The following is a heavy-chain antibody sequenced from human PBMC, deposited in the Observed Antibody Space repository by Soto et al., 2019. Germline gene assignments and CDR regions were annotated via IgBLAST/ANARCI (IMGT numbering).Heavy chain of an antibody. CDR1: GYTFTSYG. D-gene: IGHD5-18*01. V-gene: IGHV1-18*01. Sequence: QVQLVQSGAEVKKPGASVKVSCKASGYTFTSYGISWVRQAPGQGLEWMGWISVYNGNTNYAQKLQGRVTMTTDTSMSXXYMELRSLRSDDTAVYYCARDGVDTATGYDYGMDVWGQGTTVTVSS. J-gene: IGHJ6*02. CDR2: ISVYNGNT. CDR3: ARDGVDTATGYDYGMDV.